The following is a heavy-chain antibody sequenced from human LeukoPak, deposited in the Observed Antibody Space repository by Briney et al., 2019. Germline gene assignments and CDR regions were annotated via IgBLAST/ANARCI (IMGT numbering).Heavy chain of an antibody. CDR1: GFTFSGSA. V-gene: IGHV3-23*01. CDR2: ISGSGGST. J-gene: IGHJ6*03. CDR3: ARRPIVATPWSIYYMDV. D-gene: IGHD5-12*01. Sequence: GESLKISCAASGFTFSGSAMHWVRQAPGKGLEWVSAISGSGGSTYYADSVKGRFTISRDNSKNTLYLQMNSLRAEDTAVYYCARRPIVATPWSIYYMDVWGKGTTVTVSS.